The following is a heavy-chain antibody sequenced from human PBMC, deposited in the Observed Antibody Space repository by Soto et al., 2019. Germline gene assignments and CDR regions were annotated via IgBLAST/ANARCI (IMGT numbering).Heavy chain of an antibody. J-gene: IGHJ4*01. CDR1: GFTFSSYA. D-gene: IGHD6-19*01. CDR3: AKDQIAVAGSTFDF. V-gene: IGHV3-23*01. Sequence: VQLLESGGGLVQPGGSLRLSCVASGFTFSSYAMSWVRQAPGRGLEWVSGISGTGTNTYYADSVKGRFTISRDNSKKTVYLQMNSLRAEDTAVYFCAKDQIAVAGSTFDFWGHGTRVTVSS. CDR2: ISGTGTNT.